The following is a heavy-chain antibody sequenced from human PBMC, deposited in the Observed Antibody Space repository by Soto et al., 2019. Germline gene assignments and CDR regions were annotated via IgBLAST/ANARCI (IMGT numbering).Heavy chain of an antibody. CDR3: ARNSPKFLLMSPTL. CDR1: GYSISSGYY. J-gene: IGHJ4*02. CDR2: TYYSGST. V-gene: IGHV4-38-2*01. D-gene: IGHD2-8*01. Sequence: QVQLQESGPGLVKPSETLSLTCAVSGYSISSGYYWGWIRQPPGKGLEWLGITYYSGSTYYNPSLKSRVTISVDTSKNQFSLRLTSVTAADTAVYYCARNSPKFLLMSPTLWGQGTLVTVSS.